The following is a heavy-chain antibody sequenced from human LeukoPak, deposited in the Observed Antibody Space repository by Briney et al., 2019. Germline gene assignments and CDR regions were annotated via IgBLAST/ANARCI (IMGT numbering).Heavy chain of an antibody. V-gene: IGHV4-38-2*02. CDR1: GYSISSGYY. CDR2: IYHSGST. Sequence: SETLSLTCTVSGYSISSGYYWGWIRQPPGKGLEWIGSIYHSGSTYYNPSLKSRVTISVDTSKNQFSLKLSSVTAADTAVYYCARDKTRDGHDYWGQGTLVTVSS. J-gene: IGHJ4*02. CDR3: ARDKTRDGHDY. D-gene: IGHD5-24*01.